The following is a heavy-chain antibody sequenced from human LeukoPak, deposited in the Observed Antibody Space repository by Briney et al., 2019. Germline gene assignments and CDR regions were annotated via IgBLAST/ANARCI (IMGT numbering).Heavy chain of an antibody. V-gene: IGHV1-18*01. CDR3: ARYCSSTSCPGAFDY. CDR1: GYTFTSYG. D-gene: IGHD2-2*01. J-gene: IGHJ4*02. Sequence: GASVKISCKASGYTFTSYGISWVRQAPGQGLEWMGWISAYNGNTNYAQKLQGRVTMTTDTSTSTAYMELRSLRSDDTAVYYCARYCSSTSCPGAFDYWGQGTLVTVSS. CDR2: ISAYNGNT.